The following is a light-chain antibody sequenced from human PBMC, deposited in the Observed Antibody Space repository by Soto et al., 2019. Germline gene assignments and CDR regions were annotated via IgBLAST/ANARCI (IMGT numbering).Light chain of an antibody. J-gene: IGKJ4*01. V-gene: IGKV1-9*01. CDR3: QQVKSSPPLT. CDR1: QDIGHY. CDR2: AAS. Sequence: DIQLTQSPSFLSASVGDRVTITCRASQDIGHYLAWYQQKPGKAPKLLIYAASSLHSGVPSRFSGSGSETVFTLTISGLQPEDFATYYCQQVKSSPPLTFGGGTKEEIK.